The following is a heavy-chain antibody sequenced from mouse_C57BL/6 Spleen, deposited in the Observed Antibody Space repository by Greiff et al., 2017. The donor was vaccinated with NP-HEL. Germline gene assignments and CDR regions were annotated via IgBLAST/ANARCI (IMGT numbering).Heavy chain of an antibody. V-gene: IGHV1-59*01. CDR2: IDPSDSYT. Sequence: VQLQQPAAELVRPGTSVKLSCKASGYTFTSYWMHWVKQRPGQGLEWIGVIDPSDSYTNYNQKFKGKATLTVDTSSSTAYMQLSSLTSEDSAVYYCASHYYGSTEDYWGQGTTLTVSS. CDR1: GYTFTSYW. D-gene: IGHD1-1*01. CDR3: ASHYYGSTEDY. J-gene: IGHJ2*01.